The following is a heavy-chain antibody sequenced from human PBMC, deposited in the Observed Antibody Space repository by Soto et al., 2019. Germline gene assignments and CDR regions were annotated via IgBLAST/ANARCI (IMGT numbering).Heavy chain of an antibody. J-gene: IGHJ4*02. V-gene: IGHV3-15*07. D-gene: IGHD5-18*01. Sequence: GGSLRLSCAVSGVTLTNVWMNWVRQAPGKGPEWVGRVKSNIDGGTTDYAAPVKGRFTVSRDDSENTLYLQMNSLKTEDTAVYYCSHGYYQYLNSWGQGTLVTVSS. CDR3: SHGYYQYLNS. CDR2: VKSNIDGGTT. CDR1: GVTLTNVW.